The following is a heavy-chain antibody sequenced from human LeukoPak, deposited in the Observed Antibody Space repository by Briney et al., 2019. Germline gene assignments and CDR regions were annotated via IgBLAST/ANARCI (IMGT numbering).Heavy chain of an antibody. CDR2: ISSSGSIM. J-gene: IGHJ4*02. D-gene: IGHD3-9*01. Sequence: GGSLRLSCVASGFTFSSFQMNWVRQAPGKGLEWVSYISSSGSIMFYADSVKGRFTISRDNAKISLYLHMNSLRAEDTAVYYCARTPTYYDILTDYPYYFDYWGQGTLVTVSS. CDR3: ARTPTYYDILTDYPYYFDY. CDR1: GFTFSSFQ. V-gene: IGHV3-48*03.